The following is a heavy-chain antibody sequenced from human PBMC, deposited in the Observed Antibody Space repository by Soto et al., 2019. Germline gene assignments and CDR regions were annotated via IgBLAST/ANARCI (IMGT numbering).Heavy chain of an antibody. CDR2: INHSGST. V-gene: IGHV4-34*01. Sequence: LSLTCAVYGGSFSGYYWSWIRQPPGKGLEWIGEINHSGSTNYNPSLKSRVTISVDTSKNQFSLKLSSVTAADTAVYYCARSRGNEYSRSPQRYYYYYYGMDVWGPGT. D-gene: IGHD6-6*01. CDR1: GGSFSGYY. CDR3: ARSRGNEYSRSPQRYYYYYYGMDV. J-gene: IGHJ6*02.